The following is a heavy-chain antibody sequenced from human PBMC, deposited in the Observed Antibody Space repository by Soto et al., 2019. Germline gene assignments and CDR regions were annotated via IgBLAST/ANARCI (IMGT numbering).Heavy chain of an antibody. Sequence: QVQLVQSGAEVKKPGSSVKVSCKASGGTFSSYAISWVRQAPGQGLEWMGGIIPIFGTANYAQKFQGRVTITADKSTTTAYMELSSLRSEDTAVYYCARVVGTTYYYDSSGYYHYDAFHIWGQGTMVTVSS. CDR1: GGTFSSYA. J-gene: IGHJ3*02. V-gene: IGHV1-69*14. D-gene: IGHD3-22*01. CDR3: ARVVGTTYYYDSSGYYHYDAFHI. CDR2: IIPIFGTA.